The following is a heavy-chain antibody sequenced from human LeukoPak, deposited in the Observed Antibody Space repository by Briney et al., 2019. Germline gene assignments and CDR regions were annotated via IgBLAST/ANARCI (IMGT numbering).Heavy chain of an antibody. V-gene: IGHV3-30*18. CDR3: AKDGQYQLLLDY. CDR1: GFTFSNYG. J-gene: IGHJ4*02. Sequence: GRSLRLSCAASGFTFSNYGMHWVRQAPGKGLEWVAVISSDGSDTYYTDSVKGRFTISRDNSKNTLYLQMNSLRAEDTAVYYCAKDGQYQLLLDYWGQGTLVTVSS. CDR2: ISSDGSDT. D-gene: IGHD2-2*01.